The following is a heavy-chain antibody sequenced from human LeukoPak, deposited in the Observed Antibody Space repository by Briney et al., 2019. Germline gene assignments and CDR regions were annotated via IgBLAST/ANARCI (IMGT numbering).Heavy chain of an antibody. Sequence: ASVKVSCKASGYSFTSYYMHWVRQAPGQGLEWMGWINPNSGGTNYAQKFQGRVAMTRDTSITTAYMEMSRLRSDDTALYYCARSPHILTGENFDYWGQGTLVTVSS. CDR3: ARSPHILTGENFDY. D-gene: IGHD3-9*01. J-gene: IGHJ4*02. CDR2: INPNSGGT. V-gene: IGHV1-2*02. CDR1: GYSFTSYY.